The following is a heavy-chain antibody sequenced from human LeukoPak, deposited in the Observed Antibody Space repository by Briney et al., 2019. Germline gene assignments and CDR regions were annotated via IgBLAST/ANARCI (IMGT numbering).Heavy chain of an antibody. V-gene: IGHV3-7*01. D-gene: IGHD3-22*01. J-gene: IGHJ4*02. CDR2: IKQDGSEK. CDR1: GFTFSSYW. CDR3: AREGYYDSSGYVY. Sequence: GGSLRLSCAASGFTFSSYWMSWVRQAPGKGLEWVANIKQDGSEKYYVDSVKGRFTISRDNAKNSLYLQMNSLRAEDTAVYYCAREGYYDSSGYVYWGQGTLVTVSS.